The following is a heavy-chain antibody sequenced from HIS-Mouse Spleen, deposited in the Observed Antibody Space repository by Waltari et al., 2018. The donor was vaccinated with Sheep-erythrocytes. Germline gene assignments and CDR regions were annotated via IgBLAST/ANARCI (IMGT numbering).Heavy chain of an antibody. CDR2: KSNDESNK. CDR3: ARASSGFDY. J-gene: IGHJ4*02. D-gene: IGHD3-22*01. V-gene: IGHV3-30-3*01. Sequence: QVQLVESGGGVVQPGRSLRLSCAASGFTFSSYAMHWVRQAPGKGRGCVAVKSNDESNKYYADSVNGRFTISRDNSKNTLYLQMNSLRAEDTAVYYCARASSGFDYWGQGTLVTVSS. CDR1: GFTFSSYA.